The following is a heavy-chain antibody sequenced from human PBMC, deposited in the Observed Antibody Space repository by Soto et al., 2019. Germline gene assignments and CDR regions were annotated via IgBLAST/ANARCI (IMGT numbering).Heavy chain of an antibody. CDR3: ARAVAVPADFDY. Sequence: QVQLVQSGAEEKKPGASVEGSCKASGYTFTGYAMHWVRQAPGQRLEWMGWINAGNGNTKYSQKFQGRVTITRDTSASTAYMELSSLRSEDTAVYYCARAVAVPADFDYWGQGTLVTVSS. V-gene: IGHV1-3*05. CDR1: GYTFTGYA. D-gene: IGHD6-19*01. J-gene: IGHJ4*02. CDR2: INAGNGNT.